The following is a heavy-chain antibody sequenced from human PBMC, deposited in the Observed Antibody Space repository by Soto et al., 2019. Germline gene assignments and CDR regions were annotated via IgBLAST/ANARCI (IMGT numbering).Heavy chain of an antibody. CDR1: GGTLNNYA. Sequence: SVKVSCKASGGTLNNYAINWVRQAPGQGLEWMGGILPVSAPPDYAQKFQGRVSITADHSTSTVYMELSRLKSDDTAVYFCATDSNYDVSNSFWGQGALVTVSS. D-gene: IGHD3-3*01. CDR2: ILPVSAPP. CDR3: ATDSNYDVSNSF. V-gene: IGHV1-69*13. J-gene: IGHJ4*02.